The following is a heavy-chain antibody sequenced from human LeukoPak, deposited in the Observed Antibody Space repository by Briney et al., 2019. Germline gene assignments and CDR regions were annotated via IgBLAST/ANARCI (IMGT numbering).Heavy chain of an antibody. CDR1: GFTFSSYS. CDR3: ARAESYYGSGSYPGT. J-gene: IGHJ5*02. V-gene: IGHV3-21*01. CDR2: ISSSSSYI. D-gene: IGHD3-10*01. Sequence: GGSLRLSCAASGFTFSSYSMNWVRQAPGKGLEWASSISSSSSYIYYADSVKGRFTISRDNAKNSLYLQMNSLRAEDTAVYYCARAESYYGSGSYPGTWGQGTLVTVSS.